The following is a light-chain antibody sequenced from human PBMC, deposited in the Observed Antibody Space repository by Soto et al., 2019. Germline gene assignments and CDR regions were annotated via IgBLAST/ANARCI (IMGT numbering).Light chain of an antibody. V-gene: IGLV2-14*03. CDR3: SSYTSTVTVI. CDR2: DVS. Sequence: QSALTQPASVSGSPGQSITISCTGTSSDVGGYNYVSWYQQHPGTAPKLMIYDVSKRPSGVSNRFSGSKSGNTASLTISGLQAEDEADYYCSSYTSTVTVIFGGGTQLTVL. CDR1: SSDVGGYNY. J-gene: IGLJ2*01.